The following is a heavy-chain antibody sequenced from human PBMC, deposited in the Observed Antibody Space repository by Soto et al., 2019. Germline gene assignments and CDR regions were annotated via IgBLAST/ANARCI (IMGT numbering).Heavy chain of an antibody. CDR1: GGSLSSYY. V-gene: IGHV4-59*08. CDR3: ARRYCTNGVCYFDY. J-gene: IGHJ4*02. Sequence: ASETLSLTCTVSGGSLSSYYWSWIRQPPGKGLEWIGYIYYSGSTNYNPSLKSRVTISVDTSKNQFSLKLSSVTAADTAVYYCARRYCTNGVCYFDYWGQGTLVTVSS. D-gene: IGHD2-8*01. CDR2: IYYSGST.